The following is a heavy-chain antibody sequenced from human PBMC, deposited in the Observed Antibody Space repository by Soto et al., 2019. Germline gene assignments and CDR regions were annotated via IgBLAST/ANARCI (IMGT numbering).Heavy chain of an antibody. D-gene: IGHD6-19*01. V-gene: IGHV4-59*01. Sequence: QVQLQESGPGLVKPSETLSLTCTVSGGSISSYYWSWIRQPPGKGLEWIGYIYYSGSTNYNPSLKSRVTISVDTSKNQFSLKLSSVTAADTAVYYCASSSSGPADYWGQGTLVTVSS. CDR3: ASSSSGPADY. CDR1: GGSISSYY. CDR2: IYYSGST. J-gene: IGHJ4*02.